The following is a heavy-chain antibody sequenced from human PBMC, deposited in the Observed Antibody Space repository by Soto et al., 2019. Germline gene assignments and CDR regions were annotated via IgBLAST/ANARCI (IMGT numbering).Heavy chain of an antibody. D-gene: IGHD2-21*02. CDR2: IYYSGST. CDR1: DGSISSGGYY. J-gene: IGHJ6*02. Sequence: SETLSLTCTVSDGSISSGGYYWSWIRQHPGKGLEWIGYIYYSGSTYYNPSLKSRVIISVDTSKNQLSLKLSSVTAADTAVYYCARVCDGDCHHGMDVWGQGTTVTVSS. CDR3: ARVCDGDCHHGMDV. V-gene: IGHV4-31*03.